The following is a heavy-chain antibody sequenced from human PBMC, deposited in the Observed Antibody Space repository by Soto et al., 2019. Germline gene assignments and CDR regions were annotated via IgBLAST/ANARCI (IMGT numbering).Heavy chain of an antibody. D-gene: IGHD2-2*01. CDR2: IYYSGST. V-gene: IGHV4-30-4*01. CDR3: VRGDPGACSSTSCSDAFDL. CDR1: GGSISSGDYY. Sequence: QVQLQESGPGLVKPSQTLSLTCTVSGGSISSGDYYWNWIRQPPGKGLEWFGSIYYSGSTYYSTALTSPVTISVGTSKYQFALKLGSVTAADPAVYYCVRGDPGACSSTSCSDAFDLWGRGTMVAVSS. J-gene: IGHJ3*01.